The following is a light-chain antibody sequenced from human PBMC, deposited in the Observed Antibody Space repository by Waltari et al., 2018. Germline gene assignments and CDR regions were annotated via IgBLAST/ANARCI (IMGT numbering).Light chain of an antibody. J-gene: IGLJ3*02. CDR2: GNH. CDR3: QSFDIRLSGGVV. Sequence: QSVLTQPPSMSGAPGQRVTICCTGSSSNSGAGQEGHWYQVFPGPAPKLLIYGNHNRPSGVPDRFSGSKSDTSASLAIGGLQAEDEADYYCQSFDIRLSGGVVFGGGTKVTVL. V-gene: IGLV1-40*01. CDR1: SSNSGAGQE.